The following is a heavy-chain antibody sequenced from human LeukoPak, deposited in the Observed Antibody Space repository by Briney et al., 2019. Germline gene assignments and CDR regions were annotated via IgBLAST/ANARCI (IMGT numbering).Heavy chain of an antibody. Sequence: GGSLRLSCAASGFTFSDYYMSWVRQAPGKGLEWVAFIRYDGSNKYYADSVKGRFTISRDNSKNTLYLQMNSLRAEDTAVYYCAKFGGPDFDYWGQGTLVTVSS. V-gene: IGHV3-30*02. CDR1: GFTFSDYY. J-gene: IGHJ4*02. D-gene: IGHD3-16*01. CDR2: IRYDGSNK. CDR3: AKFGGPDFDY.